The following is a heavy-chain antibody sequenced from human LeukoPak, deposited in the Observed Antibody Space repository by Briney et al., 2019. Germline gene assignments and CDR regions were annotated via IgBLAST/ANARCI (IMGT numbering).Heavy chain of an antibody. CDR2: ISGRGGST. CDR1: GFTFSSYA. CDR3: AKDLSYGDYVDY. D-gene: IGHD4-17*01. Sequence: TGGSLRLSCAASGFTFSSYAMSWVRQAPGKGLEWVSAISGRGGSTYYADSVKGRFTISRDNSKNTLYLQMNSLRAEDTAVYYCAKDLSYGDYVDYWGQGTLVTVSS. V-gene: IGHV3-23*01. J-gene: IGHJ4*02.